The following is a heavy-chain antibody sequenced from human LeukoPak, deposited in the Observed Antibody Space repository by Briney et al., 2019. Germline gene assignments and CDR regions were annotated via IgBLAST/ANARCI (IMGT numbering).Heavy chain of an antibody. J-gene: IGHJ5*02. V-gene: IGHV3-23*01. Sequence: GGSLRLSCAPSGFTFNNYAMSWVRQAPGKGLECVSTISSSGDTTYYADSVKGRFTISRDNSKNTLYLQMNSLRAEDTAIYYCAKLLRYCSGGSCFFDPWGQGTLVTVSS. D-gene: IGHD2-15*01. CDR1: GFTFNNYA. CDR3: AKLLRYCSGGSCFFDP. CDR2: ISSSGDTT.